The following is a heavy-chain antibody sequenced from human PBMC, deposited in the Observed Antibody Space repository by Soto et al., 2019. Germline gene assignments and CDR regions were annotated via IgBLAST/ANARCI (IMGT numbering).Heavy chain of an antibody. CDR2: ISAYNGNT. V-gene: IGHV1-18*01. CDR1: GYTFTSYG. CDR3: ARSPEVFWPSDFDY. J-gene: IGHJ4*02. D-gene: IGHD3-3*01. Sequence: ASVKVSCKASGYTFTSYGISWVRQAPGQGLEWMGWISAYNGNTNYAQKLQGRVTMTTDTSTSTAYMELRSLRSDDTAVYYCARSPEVFWPSDFDYWGQGTLVTVSS.